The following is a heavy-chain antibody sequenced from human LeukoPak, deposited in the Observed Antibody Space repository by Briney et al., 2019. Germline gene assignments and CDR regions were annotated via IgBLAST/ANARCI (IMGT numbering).Heavy chain of an antibody. CDR1: GFTFSSYA. D-gene: IGHD2-2*01. V-gene: IGHV3-30*14. CDR2: ISYDGSNK. J-gene: IGHJ3*02. CDR3: ASATRGDAFDI. Sequence: GGSLRLSCAASGFTFSSYAMHWVRQAPGKGLEWVAVISYDGSNKYYADSVKGRFTISRENAKNSLYLQMNSLRAGDTAVYYCASATRGDAFDIWGQGTMVTVSS.